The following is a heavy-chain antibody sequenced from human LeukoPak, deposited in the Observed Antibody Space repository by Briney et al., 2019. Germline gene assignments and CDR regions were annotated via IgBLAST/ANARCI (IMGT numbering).Heavy chain of an antibody. V-gene: IGHV4-61*02. CDR3: ARGVGSGYYYDSSGYYYVDY. Sequence: XTSGTTSYDPSLKSRVTISVDTSNNQFSLRLSSVTAADTAVYYCARGVGSGYYYDSSGYYYVDYWGQGTLVTVSS. J-gene: IGHJ4*02. D-gene: IGHD3-22*01. CDR2: XTSGTT.